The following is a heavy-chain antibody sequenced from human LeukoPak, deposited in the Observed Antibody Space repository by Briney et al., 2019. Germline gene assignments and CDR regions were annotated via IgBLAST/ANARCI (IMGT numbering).Heavy chain of an antibody. CDR2: IYYTGIT. J-gene: IGHJ6*02. V-gene: IGHV4-59*01. CDR3: ARDGGMVGTSLDMDV. CDR1: GGSISSYY. Sequence: MRSESRSLTCTVSGGSISSYYWSWNRQPPGKGLQWIGYIYYTGITNYNPSLKIQGTISVDTSKNEIPLKLNSVTAADTAVYFCARDGGMVGTSLDMDVWGQGIPVTVSS. D-gene: IGHD1-26*01.